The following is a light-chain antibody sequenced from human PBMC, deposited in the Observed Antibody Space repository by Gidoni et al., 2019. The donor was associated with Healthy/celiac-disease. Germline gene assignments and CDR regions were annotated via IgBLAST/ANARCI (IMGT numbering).Light chain of an antibody. CDR1: QGISSW. V-gene: IGKV1-12*01. J-gene: IGKJ4*01. CDR2: AAS. Sequence: DIPLTQTPSSLSASEGDSVTITCRASQGISSWLPWDQQKPGKAPKLLIYAASSLQRGVPSRFSSSGSGTDFTLTISSLQPEDFATYYCQQANSFPLTFGGGTKVEIK. CDR3: QQANSFPLT.